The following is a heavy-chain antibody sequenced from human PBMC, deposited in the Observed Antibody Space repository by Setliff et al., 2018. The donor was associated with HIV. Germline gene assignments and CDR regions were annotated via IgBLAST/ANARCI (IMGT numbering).Heavy chain of an antibody. CDR2: IYASDTT. CDR3: ARVFPVVTAEDNRFDP. Sequence: SETLSLTCTVSGGSVDIYHLIWIRQPPGKGLECIEYIYASDTTHYTPSLEGRVTIYRDASKNQISLKLRSVTAADTAVYYCARVFPVVTAEDNRFDPWGQGTLVTVSS. D-gene: IGHD2-21*02. J-gene: IGHJ5*02. V-gene: IGHV4-4*08. CDR1: GGSVDIYH.